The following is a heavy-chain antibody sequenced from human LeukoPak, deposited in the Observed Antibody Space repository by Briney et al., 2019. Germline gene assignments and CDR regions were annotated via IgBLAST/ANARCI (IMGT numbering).Heavy chain of an antibody. J-gene: IGHJ4*02. D-gene: IGHD4-23*01. CDR2: IYSGSSS. V-gene: IGHV3-66*01. CDR3: ARDVTTVAKFDH. Sequence: PGGSLRLSCAASGFTVSTHYMSWVRQAPGKGLEWVSVIYSGSSSYYANSVKGRFTISRDNSKNTLYLQMNSLRAEDTAVYYCARDVTTVAKFDHWGQGTLVTVSS. CDR1: GFTVSTHY.